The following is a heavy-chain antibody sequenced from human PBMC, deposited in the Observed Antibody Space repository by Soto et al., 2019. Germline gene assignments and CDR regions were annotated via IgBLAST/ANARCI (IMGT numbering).Heavy chain of an antibody. D-gene: IGHD2-2*01. J-gene: IGHJ4*02. CDR3: AGEVIPAAHFAC. Sequence: SETLSLTCTVSGGSISSGGYYWSWIRQHPGKGLEWIGYTHYSGSTNYNPSLKSRITISVDTSKRQFSLKLSSVTAADTAVYFCAGEVIPAAHFACWGQGTLVTVSS. V-gene: IGHV4-31*03. CDR2: THYSGST. CDR1: GGSISSGGYY.